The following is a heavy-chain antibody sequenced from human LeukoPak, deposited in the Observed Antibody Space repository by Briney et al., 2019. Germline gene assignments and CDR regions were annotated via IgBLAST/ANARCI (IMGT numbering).Heavy chain of an antibody. CDR3: ARQSNVDIVAKRPFDY. CDR2: IDWDDDK. D-gene: IGHD5-12*01. Sequence: SGPTLVNPTQTLTLTCTFSGFSLSTSGMRVSWIRQPPGKALEWLARIDWDDDKFYSTSLKTRLTISKDTSKNQVVLTMTNMDPVDTATYYCARQSNVDIVAKRPFDYWGQGTLVTVSS. J-gene: IGHJ4*02. V-gene: IGHV2-70*04. CDR1: GFSLSTSGMR.